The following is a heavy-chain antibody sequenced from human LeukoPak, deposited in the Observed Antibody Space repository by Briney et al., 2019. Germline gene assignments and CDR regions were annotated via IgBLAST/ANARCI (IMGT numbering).Heavy chain of an antibody. CDR1: GGSISSGGYY. CDR3: ARMYYYDSSSYPVGDY. CDR2: IYYSGST. Sequence: SQTLSLTCTVSGGSISSGGYYWTWIRQHPGKGLEWIGYIYYSGSTYYNPSLKSRVTISVDTSKNQFSLKLSSVTAADTAMYCCARMYYYDSSSYPVGDYWGQGTLVTVSS. D-gene: IGHD3-22*01. V-gene: IGHV4-31*03. J-gene: IGHJ4*02.